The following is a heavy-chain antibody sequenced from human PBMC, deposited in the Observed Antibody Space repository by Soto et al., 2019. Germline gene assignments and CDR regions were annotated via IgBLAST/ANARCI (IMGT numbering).Heavy chain of an antibody. CDR2: IYYSGST. Sequence: SETLSLTCTVSGGSISSSSYYWGWIRQPPGKGLEWIGSIYYSGSTYYNPSLKSRVTISVDTSKNQFSLKLSSVTAADTAVYYCARLGYCSGGSCYYYYYHMAVWGKGTTVTVSS. V-gene: IGHV4-39*01. J-gene: IGHJ6*03. D-gene: IGHD2-15*01. CDR3: ARLGYCSGGSCYYYYYHMAV. CDR1: GGSISSSSYY.